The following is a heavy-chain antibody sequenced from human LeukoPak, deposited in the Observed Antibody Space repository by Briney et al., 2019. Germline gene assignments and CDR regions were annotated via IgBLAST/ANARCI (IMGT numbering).Heavy chain of an antibody. V-gene: IGHV1-69*06. CDR3: AIRPPYDSSGWYWFDP. CDR1: GGTFSSYA. D-gene: IGHD3-22*01. CDR2: IIPIFGTA. Sequence: ASVKVSCKASGGTFSSYAISWVRQPPGQGLEWMGGIIPIFGTANYEQKFQGRVTITADKSTSTAYMELSSLRSEDTAVYCCAIRPPYDSSGWYWFDPWGEGTLVTASS. J-gene: IGHJ5*02.